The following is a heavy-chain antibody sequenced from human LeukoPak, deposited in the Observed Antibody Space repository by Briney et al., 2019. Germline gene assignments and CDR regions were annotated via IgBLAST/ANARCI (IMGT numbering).Heavy chain of an antibody. D-gene: IGHD3-22*01. CDR1: GGSISSSSYY. CDR2: IYYSGSA. CDR3: AKAGVRYFDSSGLYAFDF. Sequence: SETLSLTCAVSGGSISSSSYYWAWIRQPPGKGLEWIGTIYYSGSAYHNPSLKSRVTMSVDTSRNQFSLKLSSVDAADTAVYYCAKAGVRYFDSSGLYAFDFWGQGTTVTVSS. J-gene: IGHJ3*01. V-gene: IGHV4-39*01.